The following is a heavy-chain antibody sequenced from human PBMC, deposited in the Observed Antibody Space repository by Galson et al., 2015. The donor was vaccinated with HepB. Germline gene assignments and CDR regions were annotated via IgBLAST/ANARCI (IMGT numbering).Heavy chain of an antibody. D-gene: IGHD3-16*02. J-gene: IGHJ4*02. V-gene: IGHV3-11*01. Sequence: SLRLSCAGSGFTFSDYYMSWIRQAPGKGLEWVSYISSSGSTIYYADSVKGRFTISRDNAKNSLYLQMNSLRAEDTAVYYCARDREGYGYVWGSYRPFVDYWGQGTLVTVSS. CDR2: ISSSGSTI. CDR1: GFTFSDYY. CDR3: ARDREGYGYVWGSYRPFVDY.